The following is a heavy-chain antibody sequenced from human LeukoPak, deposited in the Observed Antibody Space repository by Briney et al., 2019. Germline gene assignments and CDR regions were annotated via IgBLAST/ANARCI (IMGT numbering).Heavy chain of an antibody. J-gene: IGHJ4*02. V-gene: IGHV4-59*01. CDR1: NGSIGTFH. D-gene: IGHD2-2*03. CDR2: VNSQADT. CDR3: ARAWIMGDFDI. Sequence: PSETLPLTCEVSNGSIGTFHWNWIRQPPGKELEWIGYVNSQADTKYNPSLKSRVSLSIDTSKNQFSLRLTSLTAADTAVYYCARAWIMGDFDIWGQGFLVTVSS.